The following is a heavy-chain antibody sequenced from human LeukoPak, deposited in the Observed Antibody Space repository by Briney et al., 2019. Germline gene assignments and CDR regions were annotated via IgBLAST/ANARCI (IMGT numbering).Heavy chain of an antibody. CDR1: GYTFTSYG. V-gene: IGHV1-18*01. CDR3: ARLVFMGSPNKEADY. CDR2: ISAYNGNT. J-gene: IGHJ4*02. Sequence: GASVKVSRKASGYTFTSYGISWVRQAPGQGLEWMGWISAYNGNTNYAQKLQGRVTMTTDTSTSTAYMELRSLRSDDTAVYYCARLVFMGSPNKEADYWGQGTLVTVSS. D-gene: IGHD3-10*01.